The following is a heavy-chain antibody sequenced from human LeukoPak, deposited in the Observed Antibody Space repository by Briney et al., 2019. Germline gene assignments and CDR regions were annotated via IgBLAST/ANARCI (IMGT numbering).Heavy chain of an antibody. CDR2: IYPSGST. V-gene: IGHV4-4*07. Sequence: SETLSLTCTVSGGSISGYYWSWIRQPAGKGLEWIGRIYPSGSTNYNPSLKSRVTMSVDTSKNQFSLKLSSVTAADTAVYYCARGGKATVVTVWGQGTLVTVSS. J-gene: IGHJ4*02. D-gene: IGHD4-23*01. CDR3: ARGGKATVVTV. CDR1: GGSISGYY.